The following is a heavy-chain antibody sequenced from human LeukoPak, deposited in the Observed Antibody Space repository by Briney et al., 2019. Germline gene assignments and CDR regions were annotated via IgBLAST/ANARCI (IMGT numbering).Heavy chain of an antibody. Sequence: GGSLRLSCAASGFTFSSYCMHWVRQAPGKGLVWVSRIRVDGSTNYADSVKGRFTISRDNAKNTVSLQMNSLRAEDTGVYYCARAPSEIGGYYPEYFRHWGQGTLVTVSS. D-gene: IGHD3-22*01. V-gene: IGHV3-74*01. J-gene: IGHJ1*01. CDR2: IRVDGST. CDR3: ARAPSEIGGYYPEYFRH. CDR1: GFTFSSYC.